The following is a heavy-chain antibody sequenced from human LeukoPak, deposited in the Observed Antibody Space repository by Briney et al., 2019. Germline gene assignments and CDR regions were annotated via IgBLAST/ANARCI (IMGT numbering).Heavy chain of an antibody. D-gene: IGHD6-6*01. CDR1: GGSFSGYY. J-gene: IGHJ6*03. CDR3: AREGGSSSSAGYYYYYYMDV. CDR2: INHSGST. V-gene: IGHV4-34*01. Sequence: SETLSLTCAVYGGSFSGYYWSWIRQPPGKGLEWIGEINHSGSTNYNPSLKSRVTISVDTSKNQFSLKLSSVTAADTAVYYCAREGGSSSSAGYYYYYYMDVWGKGTTVTVSS.